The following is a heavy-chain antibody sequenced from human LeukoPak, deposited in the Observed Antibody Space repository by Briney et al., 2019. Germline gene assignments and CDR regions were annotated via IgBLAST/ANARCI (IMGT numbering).Heavy chain of an antibody. J-gene: IGHJ4*02. D-gene: IGHD3-10*01. Sequence: SETLSLTCAVYGGSFSGYYWSWIHQPPGKGLEWIGEINHSGSTNYNPSLKSRVTISVDTSKNQFSLKLSSVTAADTAVYYCARGRTIRVRGASFDYWGQGTLVTVSS. CDR3: ARGRTIRVRGASFDY. CDR1: GGSFSGYY. V-gene: IGHV4-34*01. CDR2: INHSGST.